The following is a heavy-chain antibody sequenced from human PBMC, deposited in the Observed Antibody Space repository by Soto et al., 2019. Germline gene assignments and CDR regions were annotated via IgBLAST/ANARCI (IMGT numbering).Heavy chain of an antibody. CDR2: ISVAGNT. D-gene: IGHD3-22*01. CDR1: GFTFSSHD. CDR3: AREGLRDGDALDI. V-gene: IGHV3-13*04. J-gene: IGHJ3*02. Sequence: EVQLVESGGGLVQPGGSLRLSCAASGFTFSSHDMHWVRQSTGKGLEWVSAISVAGNTYYTGSVKGRFTISRENAKNSLELQMNRLRVGDTAVYYCAREGLRDGDALDIWGQGTMVTVSS.